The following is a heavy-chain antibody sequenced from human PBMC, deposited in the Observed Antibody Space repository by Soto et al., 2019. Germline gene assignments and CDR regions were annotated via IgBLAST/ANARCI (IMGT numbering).Heavy chain of an antibody. Sequence: PGGSLRLSCAASGFTFSSYGMHWVRQAPGKGLEWVAVISYDGSNKYYADSVKGRFTISRDNSKNTLYLQMNSLRAEDTAVYYCAKDQGGPYYDFWSGYYMVYYYYGMDVWGQGTTVTVSS. J-gene: IGHJ6*02. V-gene: IGHV3-30*18. D-gene: IGHD3-3*01. CDR3: AKDQGGPYYDFWSGYYMVYYYYGMDV. CDR2: ISYDGSNK. CDR1: GFTFSSYG.